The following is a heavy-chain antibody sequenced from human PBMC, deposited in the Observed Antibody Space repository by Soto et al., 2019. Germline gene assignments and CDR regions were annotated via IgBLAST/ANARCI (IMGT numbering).Heavy chain of an antibody. CDR1: GFTFSSYA. CDR2: ISYDGSNK. CDR3: ARDSTPGYSSGWGGY. J-gene: IGHJ4*02. D-gene: IGHD6-19*01. Sequence: GGSLRLSCAASGFTFSSYAMHWVRQAPGKGLEWVAVISYDGSNKYYADSVKGRFTISRDNSKNTLYLQMNSLRAEDTAVYYCARDSTPGYSSGWGGYWGQGTLVTVSS. V-gene: IGHV3-30-3*01.